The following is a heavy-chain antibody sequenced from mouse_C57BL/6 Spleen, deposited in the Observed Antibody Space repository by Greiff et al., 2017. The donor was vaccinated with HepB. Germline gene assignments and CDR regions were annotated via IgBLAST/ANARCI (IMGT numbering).Heavy chain of an antibody. V-gene: IGHV10-1*01. CDR3: VSPERNDPFAY. D-gene: IGHD2-3*01. CDR2: IRSKSNNYAT. Sequence: EVQRVESGGGLVQPKGSLKLSCAASGFSFNTYAMNWVRQAPGKGLEWVARIRSKSNNYATYYADSVKDRFTISRDDSEIMLYLQMNNLKTEDTAMYYCVSPERNDPFAYWGQGTLVTVSA. J-gene: IGHJ3*01. CDR1: GFSFNTYA.